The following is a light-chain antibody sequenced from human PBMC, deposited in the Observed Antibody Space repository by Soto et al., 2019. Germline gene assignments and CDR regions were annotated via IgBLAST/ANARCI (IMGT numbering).Light chain of an antibody. CDR1: ISNIGNNY. CDR3: AAWDDTVRSYV. V-gene: IGLV1-47*01. Sequence: QSVLTQPSSVSGTPGQGVTISCSGSISNIGNNYVYWFQQLPGTAPKVLSNRNDQRPSGVPDRFSGSKSGTSASLAISGLRSEDEADYYCAAWDDTVRSYVFGTGTKVTAL. J-gene: IGLJ1*01. CDR2: RND.